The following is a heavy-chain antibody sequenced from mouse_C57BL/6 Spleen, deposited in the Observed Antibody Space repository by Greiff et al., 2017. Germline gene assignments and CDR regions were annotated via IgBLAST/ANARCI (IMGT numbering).Heavy chain of an antibody. J-gene: IGHJ2*01. D-gene: IGHD1-1*01. CDR1: GYAFSSSW. V-gene: IGHV1-82*01. CDR2: IYPGDGDT. CDR3: AREITTVVATPLFDY. Sequence: VQLQQSGPELVKPGASVKISCKASGYAFSSSWMNWVKQRPGKGLEWIGRIYPGDGDTNYNGKFKGKATLTADKSSSTAYMQLSSLTSEDSAVYFCAREITTVVATPLFDYWGQGTTLTVSS.